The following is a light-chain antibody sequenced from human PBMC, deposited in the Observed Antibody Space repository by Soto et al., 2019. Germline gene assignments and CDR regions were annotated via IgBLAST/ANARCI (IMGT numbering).Light chain of an antibody. J-gene: IGKJ4*01. Sequence: EVVLTQSPATLSLSPGERATLSCRASQSVSNYLAWYQQRPGQGPRLLIYEASNRAPGIPVRFSGSGSGTDFTLTISRLEPEDFGVYYCQQRRDWPWLTFGGGTNVEIK. CDR2: EAS. CDR3: QQRRDWPWLT. CDR1: QSVSNY. V-gene: IGKV3-11*01.